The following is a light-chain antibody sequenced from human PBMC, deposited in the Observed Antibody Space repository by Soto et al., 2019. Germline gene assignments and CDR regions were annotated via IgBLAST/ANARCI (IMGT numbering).Light chain of an antibody. CDR3: QRYNNYAFT. J-gene: IGKJ3*01. CDR2: KAS. Sequence: DIQMPQSPSTLSASVGDRVNITCRASQSISSWLAWYQQKAGEAPKLLMYKASTLDSGVPSRFSGSGSGTEFTLTISSLQPEDFATYYCQRYNNYAFTFGPGTKVDFK. V-gene: IGKV1-5*03. CDR1: QSISSW.